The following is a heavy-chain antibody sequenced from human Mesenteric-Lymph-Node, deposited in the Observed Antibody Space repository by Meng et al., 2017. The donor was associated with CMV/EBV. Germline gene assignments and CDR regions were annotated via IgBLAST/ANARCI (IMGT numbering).Heavy chain of an antibody. CDR1: GFSFSHCG. D-gene: IGHD6-13*01. CDR2: IRFDGTNT. Sequence: GGSLRLSCAASGFSFSHCGMHWVRQAPGKGLEWVAFIRFDGTNTYYADSVKGRFTISRDNSKNTLYLQMNSLRPDDTALYYCTKDASETSSWLYGMDVWGQGTTVTVSS. V-gene: IGHV3-30*02. CDR3: TKDASETSSWLYGMDV. J-gene: IGHJ6*02.